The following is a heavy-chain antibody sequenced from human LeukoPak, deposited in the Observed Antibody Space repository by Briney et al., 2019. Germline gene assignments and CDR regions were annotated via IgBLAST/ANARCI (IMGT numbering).Heavy chain of an antibody. CDR1: GGSFSGYY. V-gene: IGHV4-34*01. CDR3: ARGLSYCTNGVCSTPYFDY. J-gene: IGHJ4*02. D-gene: IGHD2-8*01. CDR2: INHSGST. Sequence: KPSETLSLTCAVYGGSFSGYYWSWIRQPPGKGLEWIGEINHSGSTNYNPSLKSRVTISVDTSKNQFSLKLSSVTAADTAVYYCARGLSYCTNGVCSTPYFDYWGQGTLVTVSS.